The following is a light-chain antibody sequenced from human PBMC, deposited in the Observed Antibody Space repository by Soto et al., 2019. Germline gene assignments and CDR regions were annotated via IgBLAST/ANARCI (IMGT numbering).Light chain of an antibody. CDR2: SNN. CDR3: AAWDDSLNGPV. J-gene: IGLJ1*01. CDR1: SSNIGSNT. V-gene: IGLV1-44*01. Sequence: QCVLTQPPSASGTPGQRVTISCSGSSSNIGSNTVNWYQQLPGTAPKLLIYSNNQRPSGVPDRFSGSKSGTSASLAISGLQSEDEADYYCAAWDDSLNGPVFGPGTKFT.